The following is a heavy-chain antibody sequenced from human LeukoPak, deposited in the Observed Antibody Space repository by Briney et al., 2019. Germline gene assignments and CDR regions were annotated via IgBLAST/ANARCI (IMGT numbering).Heavy chain of an antibody. D-gene: IGHD5-24*01. CDR2: VSYDGSNK. J-gene: IGHJ4*02. V-gene: IGHV3-30-3*01. Sequence: HSGGSLRLSCAASGFTFSSYAMHWVRQAPGKGLEWVAVVSYDGSNKYYADSVKGRFTISRDNSKNTLYLQMNSLRAEDTAVYYCARESPSVRPRWLQSGDYFDYWGQGTLVTVSS. CDR1: GFTFSSYA. CDR3: ARESPSVRPRWLQSGDYFDY.